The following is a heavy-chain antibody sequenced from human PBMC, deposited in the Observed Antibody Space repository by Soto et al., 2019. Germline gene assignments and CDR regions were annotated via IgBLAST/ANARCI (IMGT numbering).Heavy chain of an antibody. CDR3: ARNGTYSSSLSQYSGMDV. Sequence: GASVKVSCKASGGTFDNFIMNWVRQTPGRGLEWMGGIVPILGTPTYAEKFKGRVTISATGSTSTMYMEVTSLRSEDTAIYYCARNGTYSSSLSQYSGMDVWGQGTTVTVSS. CDR1: GGTFDNFI. V-gene: IGHV1-69*13. CDR2: IVPILGTP. D-gene: IGHD1-26*01. J-gene: IGHJ6*02.